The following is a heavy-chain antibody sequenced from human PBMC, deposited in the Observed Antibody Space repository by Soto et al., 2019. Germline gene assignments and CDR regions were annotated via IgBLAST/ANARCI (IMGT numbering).Heavy chain of an antibody. Sequence: PGESLKIACEASGYSFTVYWIVWVLQMPGKGLEWMGIVYPSDSRTKYSPSFQGQVTISADTSTSTAYLQWTSLKASDTAMYYCARGNVANWFGPWGQGTLVTVSS. J-gene: IGHJ5*02. CDR3: ARGNVANWFGP. CDR2: VYPSDSRT. CDR1: GYSFTVYW. V-gene: IGHV5-51*01.